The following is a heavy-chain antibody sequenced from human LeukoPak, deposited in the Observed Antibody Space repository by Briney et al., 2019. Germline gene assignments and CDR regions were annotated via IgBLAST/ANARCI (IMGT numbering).Heavy chain of an antibody. D-gene: IGHD6-13*01. CDR1: GGSISSGGYY. CDR3: ARDRLSNYYYYGMDV. Sequence: SQTLSLTCTVSGGSISSGGYYWSWIRQHPGKGLEWIGYIYYSGSTYYNPSLKSRVTISVDTSKSQFSLKLSSVTAADTAVYYCARDRLSNYYYYGMDVWGQGTTVTVSS. CDR2: IYYSGST. V-gene: IGHV4-31*03. J-gene: IGHJ6*02.